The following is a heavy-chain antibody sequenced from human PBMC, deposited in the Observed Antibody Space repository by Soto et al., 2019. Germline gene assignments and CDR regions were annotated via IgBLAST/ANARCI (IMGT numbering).Heavy chain of an antibody. J-gene: IGHJ4*02. V-gene: IGHV3-7*03. CDR2: IKQDGSEK. D-gene: IGHD3-10*01. Sequence: GGSLRLSCAASGFTFSSYWMSWVRQAPGKGLEWVANIKQDGSEKYYVDSLKGRFTISRDNAKNSLYLQMNSLRAEDTAVYYCARDPGYGSGSYYFDYWGQGTLVTVSS. CDR3: ARDPGYGSGSYYFDY. CDR1: GFTFSSYW.